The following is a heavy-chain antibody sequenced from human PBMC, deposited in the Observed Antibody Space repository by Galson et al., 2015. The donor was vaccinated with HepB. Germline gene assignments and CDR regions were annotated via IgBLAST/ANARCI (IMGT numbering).Heavy chain of an antibody. J-gene: IGHJ4*02. CDR3: ARDFITLVALVYGDKHFDY. V-gene: IGHV1-18*01. CDR2: ISAYNGNT. CDR1: GYTFTSYG. D-gene: IGHD4-17*01. Sequence: SVKVSCKASGYTFTSYGISWVRQAPGQGLEWVGWISAYNGNTNYAQKLQGRVTMTTDTSTSTAYMEMRSLRSDDTAVYYCARDFITLVALVYGDKHFDYWGQGTLVTVSS.